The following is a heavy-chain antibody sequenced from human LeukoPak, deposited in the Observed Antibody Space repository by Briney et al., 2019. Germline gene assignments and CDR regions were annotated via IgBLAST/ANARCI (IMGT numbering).Heavy chain of an antibody. V-gene: IGHV3-23*01. Sequence: PGGSLRLSCAASGFTFSSYAMSWVRQAPGKGLEWVSSISGSGYSTYDADSVKGRFTISRDNSKNTLYLQMNSLRAEDTALYYCAKGGGGSPRAFDTWGQGTMVTVSS. CDR3: AKGGGGSPRAFDT. CDR1: GFTFSSYA. D-gene: IGHD3-16*01. J-gene: IGHJ3*02. CDR2: ISGSGYST.